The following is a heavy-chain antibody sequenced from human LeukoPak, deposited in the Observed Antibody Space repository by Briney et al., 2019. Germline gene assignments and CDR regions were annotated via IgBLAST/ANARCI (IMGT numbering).Heavy chain of an antibody. CDR3: ARHNRGSAGYYYGMDV. Sequence: PSETLSLTCTVSGGSVSSGSYYWSWIRQPPGKGLEWIGYIYYSGSTNYDPSLKSRVTISVDTSKNQFSLKLSSVTAADTAVYYCARHNRGSAGYYYGMDVWGQGTTVTVSS. CDR1: GGSVSSGSYY. V-gene: IGHV4-61*01. CDR2: IYYSGST. J-gene: IGHJ6*02. D-gene: IGHD2/OR15-2a*01.